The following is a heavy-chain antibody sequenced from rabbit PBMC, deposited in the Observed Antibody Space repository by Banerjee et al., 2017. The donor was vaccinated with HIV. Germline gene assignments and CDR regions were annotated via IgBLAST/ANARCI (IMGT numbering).Heavy chain of an antibody. J-gene: IGHJ4*01. Sequence: QEQLVESGGGLVQPEGSLTLTCTASGFDFRSYYYICWVRQAPGKGLEWIACIYAGTSSSTYYASWVNGRFTISSNTNQNTVSLQLNSLTAADTATYFCVRDWASGSGPYYFNLWGPGTLVTVS. CDR1: GFDFRSYYY. V-gene: IGHV1S45*01. D-gene: IGHD1-1*01. CDR2: IYAGTSSST. CDR3: VRDWASGSGPYYFNL.